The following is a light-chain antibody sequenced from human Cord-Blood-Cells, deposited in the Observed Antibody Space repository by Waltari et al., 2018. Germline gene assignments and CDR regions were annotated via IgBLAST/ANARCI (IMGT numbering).Light chain of an antibody. J-gene: IGKJ3*01. CDR3: QQYGSAGGFT. CDR1: QSVSSSY. Sequence: EIVLTQSPGTLSLSPGERATLSCRASQSVSSSYLAWYQQKPGQAPRLLSYGASSRATGIPDRFSGSGSGTDFTLTISRLEPEDFAVYDCQQYGSAGGFTFGPGTKVDIK. V-gene: IGKV3-20*01. CDR2: GAS.